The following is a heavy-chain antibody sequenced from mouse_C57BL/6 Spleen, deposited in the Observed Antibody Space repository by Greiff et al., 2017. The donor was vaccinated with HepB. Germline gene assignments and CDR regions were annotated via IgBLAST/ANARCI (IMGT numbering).Heavy chain of an antibody. Sequence: EVQLQQSGPGLVKPSQSLSLTCSVTGYSITSGYYWNWIRQFPGNKLEWMGYISYDGSNNYNPSLKNRISITRDTSKNQFFLKLNSVTTEDSATYYCARVGSPSYWYFDVWGTGTTVTVSS. CDR2: ISYDGSN. D-gene: IGHD4-1*01. J-gene: IGHJ1*03. CDR3: ARVGSPSYWYFDV. CDR1: GYSITSGYY. V-gene: IGHV3-6*01.